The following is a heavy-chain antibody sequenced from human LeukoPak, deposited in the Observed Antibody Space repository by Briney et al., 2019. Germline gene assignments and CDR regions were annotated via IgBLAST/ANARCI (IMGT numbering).Heavy chain of an antibody. CDR3: ARDKTYYGMDV. Sequence: SETLSLTCTVSGGSISSYYWSWIRQPPGKGLEWIGNIYYSGSTNYNPSLKSRVTISVDTSKNQFSLKLSSVTAADTAVYYCARDKTYYGMDVWGQGTTVTFSS. J-gene: IGHJ6*02. CDR1: GGSISSYY. V-gene: IGHV4-59*01. CDR2: IYYSGST.